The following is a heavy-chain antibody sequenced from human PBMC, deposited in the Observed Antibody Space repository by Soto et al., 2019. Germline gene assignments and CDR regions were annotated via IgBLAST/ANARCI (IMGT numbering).Heavy chain of an antibody. Sequence: SETLSLTCAVYGGSFSGYYWSWIRQPPGKGLEWIGEINHSGSTNYNPSLKSQVTISVDTSKNQFSLKLSSVTAADTAVYYCARDPPKYCSGGSCYRGFRDYWGQGTLVTVSS. D-gene: IGHD2-15*01. CDR3: ARDPPKYCSGGSCYRGFRDY. CDR1: GGSFSGYY. V-gene: IGHV4-34*01. CDR2: INHSGST. J-gene: IGHJ4*02.